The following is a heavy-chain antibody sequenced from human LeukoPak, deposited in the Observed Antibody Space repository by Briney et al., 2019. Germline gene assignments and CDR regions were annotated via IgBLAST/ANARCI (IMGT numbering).Heavy chain of an antibody. D-gene: IGHD3-10*01. Sequence: PSETLSLTCTVSGDSISSSSYYWDWIRQPPGKGLEWIGSIYYSGSTYYNPSLKSRVTISVDTSKNQFSLKLSSVTAADTAVYYCARHSVTMVRGVIKPYYYYMDVWGKGTTVTISS. J-gene: IGHJ6*03. CDR2: IYYSGST. CDR1: GDSISSSSYY. V-gene: IGHV4-39*01. CDR3: ARHSVTMVRGVIKPYYYYMDV.